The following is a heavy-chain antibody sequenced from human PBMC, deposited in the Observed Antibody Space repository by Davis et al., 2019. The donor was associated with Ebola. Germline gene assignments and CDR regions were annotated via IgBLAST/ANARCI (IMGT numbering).Heavy chain of an antibody. V-gene: IGHV3-7*03. CDR1: GFTFSSYW. Sequence: GGSLRLSCAASGFTFSSYWMSWVRQAPGKGLEWVANIKQDGSEKYYVDSVKGRFTISRDNAKNSLYLQMNSLRAEDTAVYYCAREGTRSWGYYYGMDVWGQGTTVTVSS. CDR2: IKQDGSEK. D-gene: IGHD3-16*01. J-gene: IGHJ6*02. CDR3: AREGTRSWGYYYGMDV.